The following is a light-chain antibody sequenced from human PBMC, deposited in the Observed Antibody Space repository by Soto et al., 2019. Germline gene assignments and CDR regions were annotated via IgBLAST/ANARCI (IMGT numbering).Light chain of an antibody. Sequence: EIVLTQSPVALSLSPGERATLSCLASQSVSSTLLTWYQQKPGQAPRLLIYGVSSRATGIPDRFSGSGSGTDFTLTISRLEPEDFAVYFCQQRYTWPLTFGGGTKVDI. V-gene: IGKV3D-20*02. CDR2: GVS. CDR1: QSVSSTL. CDR3: QQRYTWPLT. J-gene: IGKJ4*01.